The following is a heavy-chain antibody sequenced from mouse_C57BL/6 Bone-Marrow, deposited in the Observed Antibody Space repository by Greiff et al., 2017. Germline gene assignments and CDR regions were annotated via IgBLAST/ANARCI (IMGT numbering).Heavy chain of an antibody. CDR2: ISSGGSCT. V-gene: IGHV5-6*02. CDR3: ARHYELYAMDY. D-gene: IGHD1-3*01. CDR1: GYTFSSYG. Sequence: EVMLVESGGDLVKPGGSLKLSCAATGYTFSSYGMSWVRQTPDNRLEWVATISSGGSCTYYPDSVKGRFTISRDNAKNTLYLQMSSLKSEDTAMYYCARHYELYAMDYWGQGTSVTVSS. J-gene: IGHJ4*01.